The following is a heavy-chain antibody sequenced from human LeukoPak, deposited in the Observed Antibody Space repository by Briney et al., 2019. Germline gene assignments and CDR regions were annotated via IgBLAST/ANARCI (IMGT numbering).Heavy chain of an antibody. CDR3: AREGGVWGVTVAGFDP. J-gene: IGHJ5*02. CDR2: VSAYNGNT. D-gene: IGHD3-10*01. V-gene: IGHV1-18*01. CDR1: GYNFISYG. Sequence: VASVKVSCKASGYNFISYGFSWVRQAPGQGLEWMGWVSAYNGNTKYAQKFQDRVTMTTNTSTSTAYMELRSLRLDDTAVYYCAREGGVWGVTVAGFDPWGQGTLVSVSS.